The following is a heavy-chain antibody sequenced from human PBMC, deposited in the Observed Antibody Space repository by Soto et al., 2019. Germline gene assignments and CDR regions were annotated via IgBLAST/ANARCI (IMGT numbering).Heavy chain of an antibody. CDR2: IIPMFATP. V-gene: IGHV1-69*13. CDR1: GGTFSRYA. D-gene: IGHD3-22*01. CDR3: ARQFDYDSSGHYYAY. Sequence: SVKVSCKASGGTFSRYAISWVRQAPGQGLEWMGGIIPMFATPNYAEKFQGRLSITADESTTTVYMQLSSLRSEDTAVYYCARQFDYDSSGHYYAYWGQGTLVTVSS. J-gene: IGHJ4*02.